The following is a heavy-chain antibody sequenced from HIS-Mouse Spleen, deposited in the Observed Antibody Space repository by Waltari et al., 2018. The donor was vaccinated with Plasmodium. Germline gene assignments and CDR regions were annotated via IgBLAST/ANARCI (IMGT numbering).Heavy chain of an antibody. CDR3: ARGSAGDAFDI. V-gene: IGHV1-18*01. J-gene: IGHJ3*02. CDR1: GSTFTSYG. CDR2: ISPYNGNT. D-gene: IGHD6-19*01. Sequence: QVQLVQSGAEVKQHGASARVSCKASGSTFTSYGISWVRQAPGQGLEWMGWISPYNGNTNFAQKLQGRVTMTTDTSTSTAYMEVRSLRSDDTAVYYCARGSAGDAFDIWGQGTMVTVSS.